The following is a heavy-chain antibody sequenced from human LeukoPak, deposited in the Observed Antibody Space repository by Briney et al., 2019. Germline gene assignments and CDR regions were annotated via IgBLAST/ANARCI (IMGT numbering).Heavy chain of an antibody. CDR2: IIPIFGTA. CDR1: GGTFSSYA. J-gene: IGHJ1*01. D-gene: IGHD4-17*01. V-gene: IGHV1-69*05. Sequence: SVKVSCKASGGTFSSYAISWVRQAPGQGLEWMGGIIPIFGTANYAQKFQGRVTITTDESTSTAYMELSSLRSEDTAVYYCVRDMTTVTTCYLQHWGQGTLVTVSS. CDR3: VRDMTTVTTCYLQH.